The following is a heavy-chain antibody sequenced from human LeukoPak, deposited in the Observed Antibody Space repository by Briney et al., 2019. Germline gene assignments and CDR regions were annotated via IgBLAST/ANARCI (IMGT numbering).Heavy chain of an antibody. CDR3: ARAPTSAYDYSWGHYYYYMDV. Sequence: PGGSLRLSCAASGFTFSSYWMSWVRQAPGKGLEWVANIKRDGSEKYYVDSVKGRFTISRDNAKNSLYLQMNSLRAEDTAVYYSARAPTSAYDYSWGHYYYYMDVWGKGTTVTVSS. CDR1: GFTFSSYW. J-gene: IGHJ6*03. D-gene: IGHD4-11*01. CDR2: IKRDGSEK. V-gene: IGHV3-7*01.